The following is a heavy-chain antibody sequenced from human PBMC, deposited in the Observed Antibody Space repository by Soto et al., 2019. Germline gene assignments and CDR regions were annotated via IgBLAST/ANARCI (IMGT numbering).Heavy chain of an antibody. J-gene: IGHJ4*02. V-gene: IGHV2-5*02. CDR1: GFSLSTSGVG. CDR3: AHKGPEDWPLDY. Sequence: KESGPTLVRPTQTLTLTCAFSGFSLSTSGVGVGWIHQPPGKALEWLAVIYWDDSKHYSPSLRSRLTITKDTSKNQVVLTMTNMDPMDTGTYYCAHKGPEDWPLDYWGQGTLVTVSS. D-gene: IGHD3-9*01. CDR2: IYWDDSK.